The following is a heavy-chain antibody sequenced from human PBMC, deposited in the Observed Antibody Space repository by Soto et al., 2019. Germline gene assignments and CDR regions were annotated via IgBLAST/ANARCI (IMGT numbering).Heavy chain of an antibody. V-gene: IGHV4-30-2*01. CDR2: IYDSGST. CDR3: ARDGGSRILREGWYFDL. J-gene: IGHJ2*01. D-gene: IGHD3-16*01. Sequence: QLQLQESGSGLVKPSQTLALTCAVSGDSISSGGHSWSWIRQPPGKGLEWIGYIYDSGSTYYNPSLKSRVTIAVDRSRNQRSLRVTSVTAADTAVYYCARDGGSRILREGWYFDLWGRGTLVTVSS. CDR1: GDSISSGGHS.